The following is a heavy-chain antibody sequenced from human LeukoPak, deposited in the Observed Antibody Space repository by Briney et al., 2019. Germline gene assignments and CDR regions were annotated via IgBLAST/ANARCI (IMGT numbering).Heavy chain of an antibody. Sequence: GGSLRLSCAASGFTFSSYGMHWVCQAPGKGLEWVAVISYDGSNKYYADSVKGRFTISRDNSKNTLYLQMNSLRAEDTAVYYCAKAHVRDGYNYGYWGQGTLVTVSS. V-gene: IGHV3-30*18. CDR2: ISYDGSNK. CDR3: AKAHVRDGYNYGY. J-gene: IGHJ4*02. CDR1: GFTFSSYG. D-gene: IGHD5-24*01.